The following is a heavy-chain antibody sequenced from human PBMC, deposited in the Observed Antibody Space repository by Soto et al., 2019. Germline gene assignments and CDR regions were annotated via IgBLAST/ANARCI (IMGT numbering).Heavy chain of an antibody. D-gene: IGHD2-15*01. CDR1: GFSLSTSGVS. V-gene: IGHV2-5*02. CDR3: AHSGRVLSPFDS. CDR2: IYWDDDK. J-gene: IGHJ4*02. Sequence: QITLKESGPTPVKPTQTLRLTCTFSGFSLSTSGVSVGWIRQPPGKALEWLALIYWDDDKRYSPSLKSRLTITKDTSKTQVVITMPNMDPVDTATYYCAHSGRVLSPFDSWGQGTLVTVSS.